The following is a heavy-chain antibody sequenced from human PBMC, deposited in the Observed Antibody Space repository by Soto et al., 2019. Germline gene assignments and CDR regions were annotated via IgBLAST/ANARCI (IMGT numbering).Heavy chain of an antibody. V-gene: IGHV3-74*01. Sequence: EVQLVESGGGLVQPGGFLRLSCATSGFTFSRYWMHWVRQVPGKGLVWVSRINSDGSSISYSDSVKGRFTISRDNAKNTLYLQINSLRVEDTAVYYCARLPVDTVTSVAYWGQGTLVTVSS. CDR2: INSDGSSI. J-gene: IGHJ4*02. CDR1: GFTFSRYW. CDR3: ARLPVDTVTSVAY. D-gene: IGHD5-18*01.